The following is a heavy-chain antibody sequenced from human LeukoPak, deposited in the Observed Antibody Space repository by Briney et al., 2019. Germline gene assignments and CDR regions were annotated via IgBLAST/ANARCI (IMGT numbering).Heavy chain of an antibody. CDR3: VSPYYYDNSGYYGVDI. D-gene: IGHD3-22*01. J-gene: IGHJ3*02. CDR2: ISYDGSNK. V-gene: IGHV3-30-3*01. CDR1: GFTFSSYA. Sequence: GGSLRLSCAASGFTFSSYAMHWVRQAPGKGLEWVAVISYDGSNKYYADSVKGRFTISRDNSKNTLYLQMNSLRAEDTAVYYCVSPYYYDNSGYYGVDIWGQGTMVTVSS.